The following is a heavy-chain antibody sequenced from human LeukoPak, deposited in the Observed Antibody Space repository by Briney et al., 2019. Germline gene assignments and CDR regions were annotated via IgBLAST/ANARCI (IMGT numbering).Heavy chain of an antibody. Sequence: PGGSLRLSCAASGFTFSSYSMNWVRQAPGKGLEWVANIKQDGSEKYYVDSVKGRFTISRDNAKNSLYLQMNSLRAEDTAVYYCATSGYSGYDSGYWGQGTLVTVSS. CDR1: GFTFSSYS. CDR2: IKQDGSEK. V-gene: IGHV3-7*01. CDR3: ATSGYSGYDSGY. J-gene: IGHJ4*02. D-gene: IGHD5-12*01.